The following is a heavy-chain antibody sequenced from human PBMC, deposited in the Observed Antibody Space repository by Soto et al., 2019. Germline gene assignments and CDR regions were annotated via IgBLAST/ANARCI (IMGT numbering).Heavy chain of an antibody. CDR3: ARDLAGLTTVLYFYGKDV. Sequence: ASVKVSCKASGYTFTNYYIYWVRQAPGQGLEWMGIINSGGGSTSYAQKFQGRVTMTRDTSTSTVYMELSSLRSEDTAVYYCARDLAGLTTVLYFYGKDVWGQGTTVTVSS. V-gene: IGHV1-46*01. D-gene: IGHD4-4*01. CDR2: INSGGGST. J-gene: IGHJ6*02. CDR1: GYTFTNYY.